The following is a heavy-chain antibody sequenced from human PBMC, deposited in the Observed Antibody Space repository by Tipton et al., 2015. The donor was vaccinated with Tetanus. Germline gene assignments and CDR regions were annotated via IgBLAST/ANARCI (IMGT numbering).Heavy chain of an antibody. Sequence: QVQLVQSGGGLVKPGGSLRLSCTGSGFTFSDYNINWVRQAPGQGLEWISYISSSSNTIYYADSVKGRFTISRDNAKRSLYLQIKSLRAEDTAVYYCARDKRLSGELLGISAFDIWGQGTMLTVSS. J-gene: IGHJ3*02. CDR2: ISSSSNTI. D-gene: IGHD3-10*01. V-gene: IGHV3-11*01. CDR1: GFTFSDYN. CDR3: ARDKRLSGELLGISAFDI.